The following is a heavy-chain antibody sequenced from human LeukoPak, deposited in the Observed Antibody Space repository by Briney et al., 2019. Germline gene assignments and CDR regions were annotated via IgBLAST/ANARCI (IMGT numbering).Heavy chain of an antibody. CDR2: IHYAGTI. D-gene: IGHD3-10*01. CDR3: ASGLYYLNAFDI. J-gene: IGHJ3*02. Sequence: SETLSLTCTVSGGSVSSGSYFWGWIRQAPGKELEWIGSIHYAGTIYYSPSLKSRVTISIDMSNNHVSLRLTSVTAADTAVYYCASGLYYLNAFDIWGQGTMVTVSS. CDR1: GGSVSSGSYF. V-gene: IGHV4-39*02.